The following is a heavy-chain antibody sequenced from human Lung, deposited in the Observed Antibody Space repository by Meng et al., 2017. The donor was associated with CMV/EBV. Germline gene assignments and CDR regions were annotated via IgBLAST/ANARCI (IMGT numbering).Heavy chain of an antibody. CDR1: GYTFTSYG. Sequence: ALXXVSCKASGYTFTSYGISWVRQAPGQGLEWMGWISAYNGNTNYAQKLQGRVTMTTDTSTSTAYMELRSLRSDDTAVYYCASGSWVGAFDIWGQGTMVTVSS. J-gene: IGHJ3*02. D-gene: IGHD2-15*01. CDR2: ISAYNGNT. V-gene: IGHV1-18*01. CDR3: ASGSWVGAFDI.